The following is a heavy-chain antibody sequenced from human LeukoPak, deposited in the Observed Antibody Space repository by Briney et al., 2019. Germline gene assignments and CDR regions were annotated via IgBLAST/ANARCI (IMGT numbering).Heavy chain of an antibody. CDR3: ARDTSGYGLFDY. CDR1: GGSISSGGYY. J-gene: IGHJ4*02. V-gene: IGHV4-31*01. D-gene: IGHD5-12*01. Sequence: PSETLSLTCTVSGGSISSGGYYWSWSRQHPGKGLEWLGYIYYSGGTYYNPSLKSQVTISVDTSKNQFSLKLSSVTAADTAVYYCARDTSGYGLFDYWGQGTLVTVSS. CDR2: IYYSGGT.